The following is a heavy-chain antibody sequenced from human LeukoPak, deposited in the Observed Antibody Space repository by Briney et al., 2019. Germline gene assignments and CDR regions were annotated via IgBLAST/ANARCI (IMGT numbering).Heavy chain of an antibody. V-gene: IGHV3-64*04. CDR1: GFIFSPYA. Sequence: PGGSLRLSCSASGFIFSPYAMHWVRQAPGKGLEYVSSISSEGKTTYYADSVKGRFTISRDNSKNRLYLQMDSLRGEDTAVYYCAKDRSWHGLEYWGQGALVTVSS. D-gene: IGHD3-16*02. CDR2: ISSEGKTT. CDR3: AKDRSWHGLEY. J-gene: IGHJ4*02.